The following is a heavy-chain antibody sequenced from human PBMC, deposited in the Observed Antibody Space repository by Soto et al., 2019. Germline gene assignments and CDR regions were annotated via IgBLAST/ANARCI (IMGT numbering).Heavy chain of an antibody. CDR1: GFTFSNAW. CDR3: TTSPGWSGYYIDDY. D-gene: IGHD3-3*01. CDR2: IKSKTDGGTT. J-gene: IGHJ4*02. Sequence: GGSLRLSCAASGFTFSNAWMSWVRQAPGKGLEWVGRIKSKTDGGTTDYAAPVKGRFTISRDDSKNTLYLQMNSLKTEDTAVYYYTTSPGWSGYYIDDYWGQGTLVTVSA. V-gene: IGHV3-15*01.